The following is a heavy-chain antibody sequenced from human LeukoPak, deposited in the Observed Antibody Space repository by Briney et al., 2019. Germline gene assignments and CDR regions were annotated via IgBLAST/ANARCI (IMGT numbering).Heavy chain of an antibody. J-gene: IGHJ6*02. CDR1: GGSISSGSFY. CDR2: IYTSGST. D-gene: IGHD4-11*01. CDR3: ARAYYSNYVDGMDV. V-gene: IGHV4-61*02. Sequence: PSETLSLTWTVSGGSISSGSFYWGWIRQPAGKGLEWIVRIYTSGSTNYNPSLKSRVTISVDTSKNQFSLKLSSVTAADTAVYYCARAYYSNYVDGMDVWGQGTTVTVSS.